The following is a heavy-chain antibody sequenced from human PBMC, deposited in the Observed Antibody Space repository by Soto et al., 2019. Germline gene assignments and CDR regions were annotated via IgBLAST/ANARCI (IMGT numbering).Heavy chain of an antibody. J-gene: IGHJ4*02. CDR2: ISYDGSNK. V-gene: IGHV3-30-3*01. CDR1: GFTFSLYA. CDR3: ARDLSRYDYVVGYYFDY. Sequence: GGSLRLSCAASGFTFSLYAIHWVRQAPGKGLEWVSVISYDGSNKYYADSVKGRFTISRDNSKNTLYLQMNSLRPEDTAVYYCARDLSRYDYVVGYYFDYWGQGTLVTVSS. D-gene: IGHD3-16*01.